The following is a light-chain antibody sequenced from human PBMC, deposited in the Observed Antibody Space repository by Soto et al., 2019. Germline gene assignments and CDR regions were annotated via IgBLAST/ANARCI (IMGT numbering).Light chain of an antibody. Sequence: QSALTQPASVSGSPGQSITISCTGTSSDVGAYNYVSWYQQHPGKAPELIIYEVSDRPSGVSHRFSGSKSGNTASLTISGLQAEDEADYYCSSYTTSHTLVFGGGTKLTVL. V-gene: IGLV2-14*01. CDR2: EVS. J-gene: IGLJ2*01. CDR1: SSDVGAYNY. CDR3: SSYTTSHTLV.